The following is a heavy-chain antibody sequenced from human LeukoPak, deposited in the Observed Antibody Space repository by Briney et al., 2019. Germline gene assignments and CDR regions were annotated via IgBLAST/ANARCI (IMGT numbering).Heavy chain of an antibody. D-gene: IGHD3-10*01. J-gene: IGHJ4*02. CDR3: AKDRDLGRLLWFGESDY. CDR1: GFTFDDYA. CDR2: ISWNSGSI. Sequence: PGGSLRLSCAASGFTFDDYAMHWVRQAPGKGLEWVSGISWNSGSIGYADSVKGRFTISRDNSKNTLYLQMNSLRAEDTAVYYCAKDRDLGRLLWFGESDYWGQGTLVTVSS. V-gene: IGHV3-9*01.